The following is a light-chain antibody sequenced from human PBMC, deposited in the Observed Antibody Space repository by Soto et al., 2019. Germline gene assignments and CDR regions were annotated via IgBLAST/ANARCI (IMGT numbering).Light chain of an antibody. V-gene: IGLV1-44*01. Sequence: QSVLTQPPSASGTPGQRVTLSCSGSSSNIESNSVNWYQHLPGAAPKLLIDTNNHRASGVPYRFSGSQSGTLAALAISGLQAGGEAVYYCAAWDDSLNGRNWVFGGGTQLTVL. J-gene: IGLJ3*02. CDR1: SSNIESNS. CDR2: TNN. CDR3: AAWDDSLNGRNWV.